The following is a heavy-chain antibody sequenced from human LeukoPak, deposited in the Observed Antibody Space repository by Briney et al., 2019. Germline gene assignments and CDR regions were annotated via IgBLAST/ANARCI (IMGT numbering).Heavy chain of an antibody. CDR3: ARVGGLDEYSSSVGIDY. CDR2: IYYSGST. J-gene: IGHJ4*02. V-gene: IGHV4-59*01. D-gene: IGHD6-6*01. CDR1: GGSISSYY. Sequence: SETLSLTCTVSGGSISSYYWSWIRQPPGKGLEWIGYIYYSGSTNYNPSLKSRVTISVDTSKNQFSLKLSSVTAADTAVYYCARVGGLDEYSSSVGIDYWGQGTLVTVSS.